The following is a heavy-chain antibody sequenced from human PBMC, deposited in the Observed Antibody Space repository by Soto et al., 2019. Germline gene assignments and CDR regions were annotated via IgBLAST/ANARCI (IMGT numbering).Heavy chain of an antibody. CDR3: ARLALRMATIRLNFDY. D-gene: IGHD3-10*01. CDR2: LYHNGNT. CDR1: GDSISSESYY. Sequence: SETLSLTCTVSGDSISSESYYWGWIRQPPGKGLEWIGNLYHNGNTYYNPSLKSRVSISADTSKNQLSLEVTSVTAADTAVYYCARLALRMATIRLNFDYWGQGTQVTVSS. V-gene: IGHV4-39*01. J-gene: IGHJ4*02.